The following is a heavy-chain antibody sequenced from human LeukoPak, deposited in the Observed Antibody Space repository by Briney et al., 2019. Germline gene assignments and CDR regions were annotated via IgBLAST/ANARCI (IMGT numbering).Heavy chain of an antibody. CDR1: GVIFRNLW. V-gene: IGHV3-15*01. D-gene: IGHD1-1*01. CDR3: TTDPPGTGGRCMAV. J-gene: IGHJ6*03. CDR2: IKSKYDGGTI. Sequence: PGGSLRLSCGASGVIFRNLWMTWVRQDPGKGLEWVGRIKSKYDGGTIDYAAPVKGRFTISRDDSRNTLYLEMNTLKTEDTAVYYCTTDPPGTGGRCMAVWGKGTTVTVSS.